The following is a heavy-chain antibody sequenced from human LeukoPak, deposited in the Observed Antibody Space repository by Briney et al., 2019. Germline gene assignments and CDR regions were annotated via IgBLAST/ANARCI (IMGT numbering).Heavy chain of an antibody. CDR2: ISWDGGST. Sequence: GGSLRLSCAASGFTFDDYTMHWVRQAPGKGLEWVSLISWDGGSTYYADSVKGRFTISRDNAKNSLYLQMNSLRAEDTAVYYCARAPRADDNWFDPWGQGTLVTVSS. CDR3: ARAPRADDNWFDP. D-gene: IGHD5-24*01. CDR1: GFTFDDYT. J-gene: IGHJ5*02. V-gene: IGHV3-43*01.